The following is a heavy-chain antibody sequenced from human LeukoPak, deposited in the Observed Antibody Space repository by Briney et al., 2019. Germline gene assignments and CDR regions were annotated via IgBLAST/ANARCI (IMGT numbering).Heavy chain of an antibody. D-gene: IGHD1-7*01. CDR2: ISASGDST. Sequence: PGGSLRLSCAASGFTFSSYAMSWARQALGKGLEWVSSISASGDSTYYADSVKGRFTISRDISKNTLYLQMNSLRAEDTAVYYCAKDGGSPITATTYREGGWFDPWGQGTLVTVSS. V-gene: IGHV3-23*01. CDR1: GFTFSSYA. J-gene: IGHJ5*02. CDR3: AKDGGSPITATTYREGGWFDP.